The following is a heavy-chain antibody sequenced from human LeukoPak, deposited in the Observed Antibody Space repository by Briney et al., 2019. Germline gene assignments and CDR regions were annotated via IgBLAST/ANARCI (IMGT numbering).Heavy chain of an antibody. CDR3: AKDRGGRRYYYYYYMDV. Sequence: GGSLRLSCAASGFTFGSYATSWVRQAPGKGLEWVSALSGSGGSTYYADAVKGRFPISRDNSKNTLYLQMNSRRAEDTAVYYCAKDRGGRRYYYYYYMDVWGKGTTVTVSS. J-gene: IGHJ6*03. CDR2: LSGSGGST. CDR1: GFTFGSYA. V-gene: IGHV3-23*01. D-gene: IGHD3-10*01.